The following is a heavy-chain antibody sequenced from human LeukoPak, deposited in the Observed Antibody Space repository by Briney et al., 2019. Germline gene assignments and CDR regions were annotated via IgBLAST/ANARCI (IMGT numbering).Heavy chain of an antibody. D-gene: IGHD4/OR15-4a*01. CDR1: GFTFSIYT. J-gene: IGHJ4*02. Sequence: GGPLRLSCVASGFTFSIYTMSWVRQAPGKGQEWVSSITSSSSSIYSADSVKGRLTISRDNAKNSLYLEMNSLRDEDTAVYYCARDLAWGAYWGQGTLVTVSS. CDR3: ARDLAWGAY. CDR2: ITSSSSSI. V-gene: IGHV3-21*01.